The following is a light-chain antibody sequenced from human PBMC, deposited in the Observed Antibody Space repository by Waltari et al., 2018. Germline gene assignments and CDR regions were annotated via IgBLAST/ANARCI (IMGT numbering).Light chain of an antibody. CDR1: STALNNY. Sequence: QSALTQPASVSGSPGQSIPISCTGTSTALNNYVSWYQQYSGKAPKLLIYDVTYRPSGISARFSGSRSGNTASLTISGLHSDDEADYYCASFTGKRIPWVFGGGTKLTVL. J-gene: IGLJ3*02. V-gene: IGLV2-14*03. CDR2: DVT. CDR3: ASFTGKRIPWV.